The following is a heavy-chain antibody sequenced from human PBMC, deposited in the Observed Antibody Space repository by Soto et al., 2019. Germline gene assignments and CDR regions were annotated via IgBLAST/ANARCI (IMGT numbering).Heavy chain of an antibody. CDR3: ARGSYGSGSYTPGAFHI. CDR1: GYTFTGYY. J-gene: IGHJ3*02. V-gene: IGHV1-2*04. Sequence: ASVKVSCKASGYTFTGYYMHWVRPAPGQGLEWMGWINPNSGGTNYAQKFQGWVTMTRDTSISTAYMELSRLRSDDTAVYYCARGSYGSGSYTPGAFHIWGQGTMVTVS. D-gene: IGHD3-10*01. CDR2: INPNSGGT.